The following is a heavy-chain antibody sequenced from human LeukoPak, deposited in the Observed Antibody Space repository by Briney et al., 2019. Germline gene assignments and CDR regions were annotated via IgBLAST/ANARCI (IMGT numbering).Heavy chain of an antibody. CDR3: ATKQWLAPPPDS. V-gene: IGHV3-74*01. J-gene: IGHJ4*02. Sequence: GGSLRLSCAASGFTFSKYWTLWVRQAPGKGLESVSRINTDGTVTTYADSVKGRFTVSRNNADNTMFLQMNSVRDEDTAVYYCATKQWLAPPPDSWGQGTPVTVSS. D-gene: IGHD6-19*01. CDR1: GFTFSKYW. CDR2: INTDGTVT.